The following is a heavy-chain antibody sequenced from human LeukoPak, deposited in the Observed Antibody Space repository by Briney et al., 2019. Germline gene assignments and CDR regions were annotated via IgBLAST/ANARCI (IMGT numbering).Heavy chain of an antibody. J-gene: IGHJ4*02. CDR1: GYTFTSYD. CDR3: ARGTRSIAAAATRVYYFDY. CDR2: MNPNSGNT. V-gene: IGHV1-8*01. D-gene: IGHD6-13*01. Sequence: ASVKVSCKASGYTFTSYDINWVGQATGQGLEWMGWMNPNSGNTGYAQKFQGRVTMTRNTSISTAYMELSSLRSEDTAVYYCARGTRSIAAAATRVYYFDYWGQGTLVTVSS.